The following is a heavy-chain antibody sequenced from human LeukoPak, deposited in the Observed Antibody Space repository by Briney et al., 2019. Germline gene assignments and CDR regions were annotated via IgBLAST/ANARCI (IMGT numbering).Heavy chain of an antibody. CDR3: ARGPSHTIFGVVLFDY. J-gene: IGHJ4*02. D-gene: IGHD3-3*01. Sequence: GGSLRLSCAASGFTFDDYGMSWARQAPGKGLEWVSGINWNGGSTGYADSVKGRFTISRDNAKNSLYLQMNSLRADDTALYYCARGPSHTIFGVVLFDYWGQGALVTVSS. CDR1: GFTFDDYG. V-gene: IGHV3-20*04. CDR2: INWNGGST.